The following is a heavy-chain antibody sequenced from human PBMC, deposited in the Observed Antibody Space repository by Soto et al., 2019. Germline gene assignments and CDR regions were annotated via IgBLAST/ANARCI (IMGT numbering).Heavy chain of an antibody. V-gene: IGHV3-23*01. D-gene: IGHD3-10*01. CDR1: GFTFDQYA. CDR2: ISGSGLST. Sequence: QLSESGGGLVQPGGSPRLSCSASGFTFDQYAMSWVRQAPGKGLEWVASISGSGLSTSYADSVKGRFTISRDNSKNTVFLQMNSLRAEDTAVYHCAKGRYGLLWLGELSGEVTYFDYWGQGTLVTGSS. CDR3: AKGRYGLLWLGELSGEVTYFDY. J-gene: IGHJ4*02.